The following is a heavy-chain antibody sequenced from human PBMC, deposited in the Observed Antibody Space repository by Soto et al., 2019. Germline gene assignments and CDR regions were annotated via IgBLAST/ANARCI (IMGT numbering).Heavy chain of an antibody. J-gene: IGHJ4*02. CDR1: GGSISRYY. V-gene: IGHV4-59*01. CDR2: IYYSGST. CDR3: ARGEMATQIFDY. D-gene: IGHD5-12*01. Sequence: SETLSLTCTVSGGSISRYYWSWIRQPPGKGLEWIGYIYYSGSTNYNPSLKSRVTISVDTSKNQFSLKLSSVTAADTAVYYCARGEMATQIFDYWGQGTLVTVS.